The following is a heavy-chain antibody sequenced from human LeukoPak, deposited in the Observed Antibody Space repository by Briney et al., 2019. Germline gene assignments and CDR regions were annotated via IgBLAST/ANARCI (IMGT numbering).Heavy chain of an antibody. D-gene: IGHD2-2*01. CDR2: ISAYNGNT. CDR3: ARDRYCSSTSCASFDY. Sequence: ASVKVSCKASGYTFTSYGISWVRQAPGQGREGMGWISAYNGNTNYAQKLQGRVTMTTDTSTSTAYMELRSLRSDDTAVYYCARDRYCSSTSCASFDYWGQGTLVTVSS. J-gene: IGHJ4*02. CDR1: GYTFTSYG. V-gene: IGHV1-18*01.